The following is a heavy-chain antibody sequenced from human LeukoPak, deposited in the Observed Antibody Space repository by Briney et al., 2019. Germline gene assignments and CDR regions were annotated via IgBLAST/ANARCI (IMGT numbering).Heavy chain of an antibody. CDR2: LHTAGDA. CDR1: GFTFNDYD. V-gene: IGHV3-13*01. CDR3: SRGGQRAGYAFDI. J-gene: IGHJ3*02. Sequence: GGSLRLSCAASGFTFNDYDMHWVRQVTGKGLEWVSSLHTAGDAHYSVSVRGRFIISRDRSKTSFYLQMNSLRAEDSAMYYCSRGGQRAGYAFDIRGQGTVVTVSS.